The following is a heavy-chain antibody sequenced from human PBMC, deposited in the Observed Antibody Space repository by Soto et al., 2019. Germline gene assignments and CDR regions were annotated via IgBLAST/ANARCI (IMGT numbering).Heavy chain of an antibody. CDR1: GFTFSSYG. D-gene: IGHD6-19*01. CDR3: ANHGWYSTPMAQGNY. CDR2: ISYDGSNK. Sequence: GGSLRLSCAASGFTFSSYGMHWVRQAPGKGLEWVAVISYDGSNKYYADSVKGRFTISRDNSKNTLYLQMNSLRAEDTAVYYCANHGWYSTPMAQGNYWGQGTLVTVSS. V-gene: IGHV3-30*18. J-gene: IGHJ4*02.